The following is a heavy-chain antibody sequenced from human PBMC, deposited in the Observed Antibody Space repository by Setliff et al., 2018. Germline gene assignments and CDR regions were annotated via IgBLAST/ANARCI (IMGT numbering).Heavy chain of an antibody. V-gene: IGHV4-59*01. CDR2: VHFGGDT. Sequence: SSETLSLTCTVSSGPINSYYWSWVRQSPGKGLEWIGFVHFGGDTNYNPSLKSRVTMSADTSNNQFSLNLRSVTAADTAVYFCARQPSSGAYYNPRPYYFDSWGQGTLVTVSS. J-gene: IGHJ4*02. D-gene: IGHD3-10*01. CDR1: SGPINSYY. CDR3: ARQPSSGAYYNPRPYYFDS.